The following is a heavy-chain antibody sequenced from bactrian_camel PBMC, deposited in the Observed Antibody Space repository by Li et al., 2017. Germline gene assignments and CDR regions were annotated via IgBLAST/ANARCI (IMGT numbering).Heavy chain of an antibody. J-gene: IGHJ6*01. CDR1: GFTFDDAD. CDR3: AEGWLQYSSGGCCSGY. CDR2: ITSTGGP. V-gene: IGHV3S55*01. Sequence: HVQLVESGGGSVQAGETLRLSCTGSGFTFDDADMAWYRQAPGTECELVSAITSTGGPYYADSVKGRFTITRDNARNTLYLRLNSLKVEDTAIYDCAEGWLQYSSGGCCSGYCGQGTQVTVS. D-gene: IGHD3*01.